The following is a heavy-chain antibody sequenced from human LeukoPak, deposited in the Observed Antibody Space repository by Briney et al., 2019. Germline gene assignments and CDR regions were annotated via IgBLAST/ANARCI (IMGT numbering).Heavy chain of an antibody. J-gene: IGHJ4*02. CDR3: AKLGTTSVTTGY. V-gene: IGHV3-23*01. CDR1: GFTFSSHG. D-gene: IGHD4-17*01. CDR2: ISPNGVIT. Sequence: QTGGSLRLSCAASGFTFSSHGMNWVRQAPGKGLEWVSGISPNGVITYYADSVKGRFTISRDNSKGTVYLQMNSLRGEDTAVYYCAKLGTTSVTTGYWGQGTLVTVSS.